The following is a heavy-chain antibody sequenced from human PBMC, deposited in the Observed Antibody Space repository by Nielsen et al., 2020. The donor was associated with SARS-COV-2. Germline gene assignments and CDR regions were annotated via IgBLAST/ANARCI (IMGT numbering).Heavy chain of an antibody. D-gene: IGHD3-3*01. CDR2: IGTAGDT. J-gene: IGHJ4*02. V-gene: IGHV3-13*01. CDR3: VRDSSVVIWSGYPVD. Sequence: GESLKISCAASGFTFSSYDMHWVRQATGKGLEWVSAIGTAGDTYYPGSVKGRFTISRENAKNSLYLQMNSLRAGDTAVYYCVRDSSVVIWSGYPVDWGQGTLVTVSS. CDR1: GFTFSSYD.